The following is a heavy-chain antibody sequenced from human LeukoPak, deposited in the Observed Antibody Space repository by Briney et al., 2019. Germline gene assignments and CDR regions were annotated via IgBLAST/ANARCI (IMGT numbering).Heavy chain of an antibody. V-gene: IGHV3-15*01. CDR3: TTDHTAHDY. D-gene: IGHD5-18*01. CDR1: GFTFSNAW. Sequence: GGSLSLSCAASGFTFSNAWMSWVRQAPGKGLEWVGCIKSKTDGGTPDYAAPVKGRFTSSRDDSTNTLYLQMNSLKTEDTAVYYCTTDHTAHDYWGQGTLVTVSS. CDR2: IKSKTDGGTP. J-gene: IGHJ4*02.